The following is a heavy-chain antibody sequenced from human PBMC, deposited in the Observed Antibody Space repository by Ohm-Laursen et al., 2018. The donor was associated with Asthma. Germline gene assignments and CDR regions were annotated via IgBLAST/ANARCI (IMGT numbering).Heavy chain of an antibody. Sequence: GSLRLSCTATGFTFESYWMNWVRQAPGKGLEWVANIYPDGGEKYYVDSVDGRFTISRDNAKNSLYLQMNSLRAEDTAVYYCATNLPYEAENYWGQGTLVTVSS. CDR2: IYPDGGEK. D-gene: IGHD3-16*01. J-gene: IGHJ4*02. V-gene: IGHV3-7*05. CDR3: ATNLPYEAENY. CDR1: GFTFESYW.